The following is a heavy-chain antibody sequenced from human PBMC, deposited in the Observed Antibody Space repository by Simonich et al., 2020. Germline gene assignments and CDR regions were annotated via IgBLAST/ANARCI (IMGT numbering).Heavy chain of an antibody. J-gene: IGHJ5*02. CDR1: GFTFSSYA. CDR3: AKDSSLVGATDWFDP. CDR2: ICGSGVST. Sequence: EVQLLESGGGLVQPGGSLRLSCAASGFTFSSYAMGWVRKAPGKVIEWFSSICGSGVSTYNADSVKGRSTITRDNAKNTLYLQMNSLRAEDTAVYYCAKDSSLVGATDWFDPWGQGTLVTVSS. D-gene: IGHD1-26*01. V-gene: IGHV3-23*01.